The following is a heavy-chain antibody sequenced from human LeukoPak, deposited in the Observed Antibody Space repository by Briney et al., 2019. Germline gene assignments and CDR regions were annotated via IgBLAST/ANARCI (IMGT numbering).Heavy chain of an antibody. CDR3: ARVYSYGLIADY. CDR2: IYRSGST. V-gene: IGHV4-38-2*01. Sequence: SETLSLTCAVSGYSISSGYYWGWIRQPPGKGLEWIGSIYRSGSTYYNPSLKSRVTISVDTSKNQFSLKLSSVTAADTAVYYCARVYSYGLIADYWGQGTLVTVSS. D-gene: IGHD5-18*01. CDR1: GYSISSGYY. J-gene: IGHJ4*02.